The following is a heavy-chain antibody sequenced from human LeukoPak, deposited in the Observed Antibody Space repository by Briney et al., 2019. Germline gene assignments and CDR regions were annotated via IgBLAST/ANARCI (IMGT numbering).Heavy chain of an antibody. CDR3: AKLEDIVVVPAAIDY. J-gene: IGHJ4*02. Sequence: GGSLRLSCAASGFAFSSNWMHWVRQTPGKGLVWVSRINSGGSGTSYADSVEGRFTISRDNAKNTLYLQMNSLRAEDTAVYYCAKLEDIVVVPAAIDYWGQGTLVTVSS. D-gene: IGHD2-2*01. CDR2: INSGGSGT. CDR1: GFAFSSNW. V-gene: IGHV3-74*01.